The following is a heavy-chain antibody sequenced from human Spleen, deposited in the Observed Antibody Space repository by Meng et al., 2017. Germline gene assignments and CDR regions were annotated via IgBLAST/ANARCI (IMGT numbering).Heavy chain of an antibody. V-gene: IGHV4-4*02. CDR1: GGSISSDNW. CDR3: ASNGWYCLDY. CDR2: IYHSGSA. J-gene: IGHJ4*02. Sequence: QVQLQGSSPGLVKPSGTLSLTCAVSGGSISSDNWWSWVRQPPGKGLEWIGEIYHSGSANYNPSLKSRVTISVDTSKNQFSLNLMSVTAADTAVYYCASNGWYCLDYWGQGTLVTVPS. D-gene: IGHD2-8*02.